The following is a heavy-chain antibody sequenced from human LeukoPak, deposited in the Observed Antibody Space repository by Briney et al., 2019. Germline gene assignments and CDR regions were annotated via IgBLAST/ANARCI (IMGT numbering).Heavy chain of an antibody. Sequence: GGSLRLSCAASEFTFSSYWMHWARQAPGKGLVWVSRINSDGSSTSYADSVKGRFTISRDNAKNTLYLQMNSLRAEDTAVYYCARVIAVAGAGYYYYGMDVWGQGTTVTVSS. CDR3: ARVIAVAGAGYYYYGMDV. J-gene: IGHJ6*02. CDR1: EFTFSSYW. CDR2: INSDGSST. D-gene: IGHD6-19*01. V-gene: IGHV3-74*01.